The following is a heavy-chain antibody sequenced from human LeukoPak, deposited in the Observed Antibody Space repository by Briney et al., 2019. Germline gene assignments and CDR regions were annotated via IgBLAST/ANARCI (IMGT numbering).Heavy chain of an antibody. D-gene: IGHD6-19*01. V-gene: IGHV3-30-3*01. CDR1: GFTFFSYA. Sequence: GGSLRLSCAASGFTFFSYAMHWVRQAPGKGLEWVAVISYDGSTKFYVDSVKGRFTISRDNSKNTLYLQMSSLRAEDTAVYYCARVDSSGWLIYGMDVWGQGTTVTVSS. CDR2: ISYDGSTK. CDR3: ARVDSSGWLIYGMDV. J-gene: IGHJ6*02.